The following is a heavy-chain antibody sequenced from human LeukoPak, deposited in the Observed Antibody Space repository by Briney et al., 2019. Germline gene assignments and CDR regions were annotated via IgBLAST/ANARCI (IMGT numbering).Heavy chain of an antibody. CDR3: ARDGETTVVTRYYYYGMDV. CDR2: INPNSGGT. J-gene: IGHJ6*02. V-gene: IGHV1-2*02. D-gene: IGHD4-23*01. CDR1: GYTFTGYY. Sequence: ASVKVSCKASGYTFTGYYMHWVRQAPGQGLEWMGWINPNSGGTNYAQKFQGRVTMTRDTSISTAYMELSRLRSDDTAVYYCARDGETTVVTRYYYYGMDVWGQGTTVTVSS.